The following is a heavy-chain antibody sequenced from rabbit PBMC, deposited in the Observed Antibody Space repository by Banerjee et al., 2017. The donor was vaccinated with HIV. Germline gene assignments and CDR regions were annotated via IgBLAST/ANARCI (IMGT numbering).Heavy chain of an antibody. CDR2: IYTGSGST. CDR3: ARELYGDYGYFGL. V-gene: IGHV1S45*01. D-gene: IGHD2-1*01. J-gene: IGHJ4*01. CDR1: GFSSRSTYS. Sequence: QEQLVEYGGDLVKPEGPLTLTCTLSGFSSRSTYSMAWVRQPPGKGLEWIGCIYTGSGSTYYASWAKGRFTISKTSSTTVTLQMTSLTAADTATYFCARELYGDYGYFGLWGPGTLVTVS.